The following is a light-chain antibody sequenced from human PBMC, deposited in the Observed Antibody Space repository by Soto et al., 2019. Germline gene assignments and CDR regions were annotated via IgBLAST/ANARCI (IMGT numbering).Light chain of an antibody. CDR2: DVS. Sequence: QSALTQPRSVSGSPGQSVTISCTGTSSDVGGYNYVSWYQQHPGTAPKLMIYDVSMRPSGVPDRFSGYKSGNTASLTISGLQAEDEADYYCCSYAGSYTLYVFGTGTKLTVL. CDR3: CSYAGSYTLYV. V-gene: IGLV2-11*01. CDR1: SSDVGGYNY. J-gene: IGLJ1*01.